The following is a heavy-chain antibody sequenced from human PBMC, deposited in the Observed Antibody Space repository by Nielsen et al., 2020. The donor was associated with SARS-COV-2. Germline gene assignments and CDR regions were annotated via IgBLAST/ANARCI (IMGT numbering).Heavy chain of an antibody. V-gene: IGHV3-53*05. Sequence: GESLKISCAASGFLVSTKYMNWVRQAPGKGLEWVSVFYSGGTTLYADSVKGRFSISRDNSKNLVYLQMNSLSPDDTAMYYCARETLDHTSSFVDFWGQGTLVTVSS. D-gene: IGHD2-2*01. CDR3: ARETLDHTSSFVDF. CDR1: GFLVSTKY. J-gene: IGHJ4*02. CDR2: FYSGGTT.